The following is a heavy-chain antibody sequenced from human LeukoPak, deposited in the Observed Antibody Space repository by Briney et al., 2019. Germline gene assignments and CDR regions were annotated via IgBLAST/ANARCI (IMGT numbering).Heavy chain of an antibody. D-gene: IGHD3-10*01. CDR3: AGKDFGTQNFDF. V-gene: IGHV4-4*02. Sequence: SGTLSLTCDVSGGSITNFKWWTWLRQPPGKGLEWIGEIYHSGSSNYNPSLRSRVTISVDKSKNQFSLKLYSVTAADTALYYCAGKDFGTQNFDFWGQGTLVTVSS. J-gene: IGHJ4*02. CDR1: GGSITNFKW. CDR2: IYHSGSS.